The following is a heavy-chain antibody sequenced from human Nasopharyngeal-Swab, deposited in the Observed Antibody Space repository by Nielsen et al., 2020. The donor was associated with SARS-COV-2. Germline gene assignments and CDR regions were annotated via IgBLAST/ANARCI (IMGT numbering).Heavy chain of an antibody. D-gene: IGHD3-16*01. J-gene: IGHJ4*02. CDR2: ISYDGSNK. Sequence: SLKISCAASGFTFSSYGMHWVRQAPGKGLEWVAVISYDGSNKYYADSVKGRFTISRDNAKNTLYLQMNSLRAEDTAVYYCVRGFDYWGQGTLVTVSS. CDR1: GFTFSSYG. CDR3: VRGFDY. V-gene: IGHV3-30*03.